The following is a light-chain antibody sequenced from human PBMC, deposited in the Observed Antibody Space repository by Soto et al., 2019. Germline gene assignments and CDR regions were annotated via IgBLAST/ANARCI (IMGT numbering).Light chain of an antibody. Sequence: DIQMTQSPSTLSASVGDRVTITCRASQSISSWLAWYQQKPGKAPKLLIYDASCLESGVPSRFTGSGSGTEFTLTISSLQPDAFATYYCHQYNSYPYTFGQGT. CDR3: HQYNSYPYT. V-gene: IGKV1-5*01. CDR2: DAS. CDR1: QSISSW. J-gene: IGKJ2*01.